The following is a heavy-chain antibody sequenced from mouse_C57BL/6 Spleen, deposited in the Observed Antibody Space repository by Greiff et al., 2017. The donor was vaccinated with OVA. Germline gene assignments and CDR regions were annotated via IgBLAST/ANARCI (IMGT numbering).Heavy chain of an antibody. CDR1: GYTFTSYW. CDR2: IYPGSGST. J-gene: IGHJ1*03. Sequence: QVQLQQPGAELVKPGASVKMSCTASGYTFTSYWITWVKQRPGQGLEWIGDIYPGSGSTNYNEKFKSKATLTVDTSSSTAYLQLSSLTSEDAAVYYCASRSGDWYFDVWGTGTTVTVSS. CDR3: ASRSGDWYFDV. V-gene: IGHV1-55*01.